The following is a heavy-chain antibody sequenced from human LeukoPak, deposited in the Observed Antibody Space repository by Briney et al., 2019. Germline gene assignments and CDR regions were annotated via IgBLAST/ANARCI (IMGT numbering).Heavy chain of an antibody. V-gene: IGHV3-30*02. CDR1: GFSFSDYG. CDR2: IRHDGNKK. CDR3: AKATLDSGNYYNYMDV. J-gene: IGHJ6*03. Sequence: GGSLRLSCGASGFSFSDYGMHWVRQAPGKGLEWVAFIRHDGNKKYLPDSMKGRFSVSRDNSKNTLYLQMNSLRAGDTAVYYCAKATLDSGNYYNYMDVWGKGTTVTVS. D-gene: IGHD1-26*01.